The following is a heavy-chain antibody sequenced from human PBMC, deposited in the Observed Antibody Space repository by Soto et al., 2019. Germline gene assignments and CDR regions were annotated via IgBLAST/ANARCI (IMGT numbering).Heavy chain of an antibody. CDR3: ARLSYYDYLTGYYTFDL. J-gene: IGHJ4*01. V-gene: IGHV4-31*03. Sequence: SETLSLTCTVSGGSISSGGYYWSWIRQHPGKGLEWIGYMYYSGSTYYNASLKSRVTISVDTSKNQFSLKLSSVTAADTAVYYCARLSYYDYLTGYYTFDLWGHGTLVTVSS. CDR1: GGSISSGGYY. CDR2: MYYSGST. D-gene: IGHD3-9*01.